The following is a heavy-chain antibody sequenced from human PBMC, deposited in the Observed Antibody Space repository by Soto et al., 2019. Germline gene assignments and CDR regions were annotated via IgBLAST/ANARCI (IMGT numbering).Heavy chain of an antibody. Sequence: SLRLSCAASGFTFDDYAMHWVRQAPGKGPEWVSGVSSDSASIAYADSVKGRFTISRDNAKNTLFLQMNSLRVDDTALYFCVRDQDTYGQAVFDSWGQGTLVTVSS. CDR2: VSSDSASI. CDR1: GFTFDDYA. J-gene: IGHJ4*02. CDR3: VRDQDTYGQAVFDS. V-gene: IGHV3-9*01. D-gene: IGHD2-15*01.